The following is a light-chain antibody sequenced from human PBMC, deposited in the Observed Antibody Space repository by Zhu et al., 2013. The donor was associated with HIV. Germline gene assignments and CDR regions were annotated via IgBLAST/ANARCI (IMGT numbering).Light chain of an antibody. CDR3: SSYGGNNIDLV. CDR2: EVT. V-gene: IGLV2-18*02. J-gene: IGLJ2*01. Sequence: QSALTQPPSVSGSPGQSVTISCTGTSSDVGAYNRVSWYLQPPGTAPKLMIYEVTNRPSGVPARFSGSKSGNTASLTISGLQPEDEADYYCSSYGGNNIDLVFGGGTKVTVL. CDR1: SSDVGAYNR.